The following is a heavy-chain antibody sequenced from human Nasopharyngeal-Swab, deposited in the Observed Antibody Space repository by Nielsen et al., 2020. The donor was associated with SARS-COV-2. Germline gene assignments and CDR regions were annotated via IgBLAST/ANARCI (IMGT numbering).Heavy chain of an antibody. D-gene: IGHD3-10*01. J-gene: IGHJ6*02. Sequence: GESLKISCAASGFTFSSYDMHWVCQATGKGLEWVSAIGTAGDTYYPGSVKGRFTISRENAKNSLYLQMNSLRAGDTAVYYCARSWDRWFGDYGMDVWGQGTTVTVSS. CDR2: IGTAGDT. V-gene: IGHV3-13*01. CDR3: ARSWDRWFGDYGMDV. CDR1: GFTFSSYD.